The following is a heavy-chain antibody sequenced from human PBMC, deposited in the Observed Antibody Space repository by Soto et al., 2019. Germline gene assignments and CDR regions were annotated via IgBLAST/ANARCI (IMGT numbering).Heavy chain of an antibody. CDR2: IWYDGSNK. V-gene: IGHV3-33*01. Sequence: QVQLVESGGGVVQPGRSLRLSCAASGFTFSSYGMHWVRQAPGKGLGWVAVIWYDGSNKYYADSVKGRFTISRDNSKNTLYLKMNSLRAEDTAVYYCERQYVWGSYRLSYWGQGTLVTVSS. J-gene: IGHJ4*02. D-gene: IGHD3-16*02. CDR3: ERQYVWGSYRLSY. CDR1: GFTFSSYG.